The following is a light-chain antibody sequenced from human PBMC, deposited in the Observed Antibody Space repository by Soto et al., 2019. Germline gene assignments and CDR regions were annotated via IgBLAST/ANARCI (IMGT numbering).Light chain of an antibody. CDR3: QQYGSSPPLT. CDR2: GAS. Sequence: EIVLTQSPATLSLSPGERATLSCRASQTVRNNYLAWYQQKPGQAPRLLIYGASSRATGIPDRFSGSGSGTDFTLTISRLEPEDFVVYYCQQYGSSPPLTFGGGTKVDIK. V-gene: IGKV3-20*01. J-gene: IGKJ4*01. CDR1: QTVRNNY.